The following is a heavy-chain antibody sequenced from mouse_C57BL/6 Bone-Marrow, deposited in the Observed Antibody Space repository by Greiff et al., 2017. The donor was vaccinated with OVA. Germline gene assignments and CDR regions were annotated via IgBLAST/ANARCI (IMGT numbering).Heavy chain of an antibody. CDR1: GFSFNTYA. V-gene: IGHV10-1*01. J-gene: IGHJ3*01. D-gene: IGHD1-1*01. CDR2: IRSKSNNYAT. CDR3: GRELLRSPWFAY. Sequence: EAGGGLVQPKGSLKLSCAASGFSFNTYAMNWVRPAPGKGLEWVARIRSKSNNYATYYADSVKDRFTISRDDSESMLYLQMNNLKTEDTAMYYCGRELLRSPWFAYWGQGTLVTVSA.